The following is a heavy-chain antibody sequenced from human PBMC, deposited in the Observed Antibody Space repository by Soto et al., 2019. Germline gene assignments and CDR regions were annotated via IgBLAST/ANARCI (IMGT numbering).Heavy chain of an antibody. J-gene: IGHJ4*02. V-gene: IGHV3-33*01. CDR3: ARDGGFTVY. CDR1: GFTFSSYG. Sequence: QVQLVESGGGVVQPGRSLRLSCAASGFTFSSYGMYWVRQAPGKGLEWVAVIWYDGSNKYYEDSVKGRFTISRDNSKNTLYLQMNSLRAEDTAVYYCARDGGFTVYWGQGTLCTVSS. D-gene: IGHD4-17*01. CDR2: IWYDGSNK.